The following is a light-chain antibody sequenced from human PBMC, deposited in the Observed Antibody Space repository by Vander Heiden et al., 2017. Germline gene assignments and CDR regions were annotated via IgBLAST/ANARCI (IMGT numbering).Light chain of an antibody. CDR2: GES. Sequence: SYVLTQPPSVCVAPRPTAKVSCAGAALESKTLRWCRQRPGQAPVLVVTGESDRPSGIPERYSGSNSGSAATLTITRVEAGDEADYYCQVWDSRSDHWVFGGGTEVIVL. J-gene: IGLJ3*02. CDR3: QVWDSRSDHWV. V-gene: IGLV3-21*02. CDR1: ALESKT.